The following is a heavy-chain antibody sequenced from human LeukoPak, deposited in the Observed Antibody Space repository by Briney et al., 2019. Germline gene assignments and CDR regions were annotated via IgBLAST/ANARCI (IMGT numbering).Heavy chain of an antibody. CDR2: ISGSGGST. CDR3: AKCKQQLELHY. J-gene: IGHJ4*02. CDR1: GFTFSSYA. V-gene: IGHV3-23*01. D-gene: IGHD6-13*01. Sequence: SGGSLRLSCAASGFTFSSYAMSWVRQAPGKGLEWVSAISGSGGSTYYADSVKGRFTISRDNSKNTLYLQINSLRAEDTAVYYCAKCKQQLELHYWAQGTLVTVSS.